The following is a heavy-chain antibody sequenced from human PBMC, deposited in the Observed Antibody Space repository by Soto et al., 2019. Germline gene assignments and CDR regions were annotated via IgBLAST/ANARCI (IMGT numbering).Heavy chain of an antibody. CDR1: GATITSNNW. D-gene: IGHD3-10*01. CDR3: AKDGSCHPYCADK. CDR2: SSHSGTT. J-gene: IGHJ4*02. V-gene: IGHV4-4*02. Sequence: AGSLTLTCEVSGATITSNNWRSFVREPPGERLEWAGDSSHSGTTNYAQSLKSRVTLSIDNSKNQFSLKVTSVTSADTAVYYYAKDGSCHPYCADKWGQGTLVTVSS.